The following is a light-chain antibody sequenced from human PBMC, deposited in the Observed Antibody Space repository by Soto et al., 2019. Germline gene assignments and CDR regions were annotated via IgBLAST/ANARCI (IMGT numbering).Light chain of an antibody. CDR2: DAS. V-gene: IGKV3-11*01. Sequence: EIVLTQSPATLSLSLGERATLSCRASQSVSSHLSWYQQKPGQAPRLLIYDASNRATGIPDRFSGSGSGTDVTLPITSLEPEDFAVYYCQQRSNWPPEFTFGPGTKVDIK. J-gene: IGKJ3*01. CDR1: QSVSSH. CDR3: QQRSNWPPEFT.